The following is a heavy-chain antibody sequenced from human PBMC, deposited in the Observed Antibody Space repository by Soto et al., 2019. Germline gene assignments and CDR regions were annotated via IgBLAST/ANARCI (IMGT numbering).Heavy chain of an antibody. J-gene: IGHJ5*02. V-gene: IGHV4-30-2*01. CDR3: ATAKGDCSGGSCYPNWFDP. D-gene: IGHD2-15*01. Sequence: QLQLQESGSGLVKPSQTLSLTCAVSGGSISSGGYSWSWIRQPPGKGLEWIGYIYHSGSTYYNPSLKSRVTISVDRSKYQFSLKLSSVTAADTAVYYCATAKGDCSGGSCYPNWFDPWGQGTLVTVSS. CDR1: GGSISSGGYS. CDR2: IYHSGST.